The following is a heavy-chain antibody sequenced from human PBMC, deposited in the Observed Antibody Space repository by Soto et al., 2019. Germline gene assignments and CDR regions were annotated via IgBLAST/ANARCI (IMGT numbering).Heavy chain of an antibody. V-gene: IGHV4-59*01. CDR3: AGLSGTLTAGYRGLDV. J-gene: IGHJ6*02. CDR2: IHHSGDT. CDR1: GGSTTSYY. Sequence: QVKLPESGPGLVKPSETRALTCTVSGGSTTSYYWSWVRQPPGQGLEWLGYIHHSGDTNHNPSLKSRVTIALDTSKSQFCLRLTSVTAADTAVYFCAGLSGTLTAGYRGLDVWGQGTTVTVSS. D-gene: IGHD1-1*01.